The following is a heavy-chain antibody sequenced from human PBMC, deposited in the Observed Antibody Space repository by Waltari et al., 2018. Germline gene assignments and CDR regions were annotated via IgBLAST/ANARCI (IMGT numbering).Heavy chain of an antibody. Sequence: EVQLVQSGAEVKKPGESLRISCKGSGYSFTSYWISWVRQMPGKGLEWMGRIDPSDSYTNDSPSFQGNVTISADKSISTAYLQWSSLKASDTAMYYCARLRYCSSTSCWYGMDVWGQGTTVTVSS. CDR2: IDPSDSYT. D-gene: IGHD2-2*01. CDR3: ARLRYCSSTSCWYGMDV. CDR1: GYSFTSYW. J-gene: IGHJ6*02. V-gene: IGHV5-10-1*03.